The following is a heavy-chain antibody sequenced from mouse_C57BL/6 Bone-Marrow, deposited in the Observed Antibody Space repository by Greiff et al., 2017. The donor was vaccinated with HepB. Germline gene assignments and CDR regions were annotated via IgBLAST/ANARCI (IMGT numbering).Heavy chain of an antibody. D-gene: IGHD2-3*01. Sequence: EVHLVESGGGLVQPGGSLSLSCAASGFTFTDYYMSWVRQPPGKALEWLGFIRNKANGYTTEYSASVKGRFTISRDNSQSILYLQMNALRAEDSATYYCARSFYDGYYPWFAYWGQGTLVTVSA. CDR1: GFTFTDYY. J-gene: IGHJ3*01. CDR3: ARSFYDGYYPWFAY. V-gene: IGHV7-3*01. CDR2: IRNKANGYTT.